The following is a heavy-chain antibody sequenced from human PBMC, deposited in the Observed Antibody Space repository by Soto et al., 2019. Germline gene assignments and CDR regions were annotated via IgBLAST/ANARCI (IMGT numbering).Heavy chain of an antibody. V-gene: IGHV1-18*01. CDR3: ARWGEYFSGYYYSNWFDP. Sequence: GASVKVSCKASGYTFTSYGISWVRQAPGQGLEWKRWISAYNGNPNLVQKLQGRVTMTTDTSTSTAYMELRSLRSDDTAVYYCARWGEYFSGYYYSNWFDPWGQGTLVTVSS. J-gene: IGHJ5*02. CDR2: ISAYNGNP. D-gene: IGHD3-22*01. CDR1: GYTFTSYG.